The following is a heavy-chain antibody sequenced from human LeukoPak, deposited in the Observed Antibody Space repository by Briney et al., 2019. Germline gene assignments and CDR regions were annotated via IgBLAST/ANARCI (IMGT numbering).Heavy chain of an antibody. CDR3: ARASYYYDTSGLRAFDI. D-gene: IGHD3-22*01. Sequence: PGGSLRLSCAASGFTFDDHAMYWVRQAPGKGLEWVAGINWDGSRIVYADAVKGRFTISRDSAKNSLYLQMNSLTTDDTALYYCARASYYYDTSGLRAFDIWGQGTLVTVSS. CDR1: GFTFDDHA. V-gene: IGHV3-9*01. CDR2: INWDGSRI. J-gene: IGHJ3*02.